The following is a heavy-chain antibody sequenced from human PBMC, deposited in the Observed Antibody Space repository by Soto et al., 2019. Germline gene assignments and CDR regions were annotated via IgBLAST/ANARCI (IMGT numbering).Heavy chain of an antibody. D-gene: IGHD3-22*01. CDR3: ARVGVGIVVVTRFDY. CDR2: INPNSGGT. CDR1: GYTFTGYY. Sequence: QVQLVQSGAEVKKPGASVKVSCKASGYTFTGYYMHWVRQAPGQGLGWMGWINPNSGGTNYAQKFQGRVTMTRDTSISTAYMELSRLRSDDTAVYYCARVGVGIVVVTRFDYWGQGTLVTVSS. J-gene: IGHJ4*02. V-gene: IGHV1-2*02.